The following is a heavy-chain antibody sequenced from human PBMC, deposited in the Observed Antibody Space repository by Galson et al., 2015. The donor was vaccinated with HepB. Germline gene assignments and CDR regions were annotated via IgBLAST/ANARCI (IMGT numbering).Heavy chain of an antibody. CDR2: ISDDGRTK. Sequence: SLRLSCAASEFVFSSYAMHWVRQAPGKGLEWLSIISDDGRTKYYADSVRGRFTVSRDNSKSTLYLQMTSLRDEDTAVYFCAREHIAVSGHNWFDPWGQGTLVTVSS. D-gene: IGHD6-19*01. CDR3: AREHIAVSGHNWFDP. V-gene: IGHV3-30*04. CDR1: EFVFSSYA. J-gene: IGHJ5*02.